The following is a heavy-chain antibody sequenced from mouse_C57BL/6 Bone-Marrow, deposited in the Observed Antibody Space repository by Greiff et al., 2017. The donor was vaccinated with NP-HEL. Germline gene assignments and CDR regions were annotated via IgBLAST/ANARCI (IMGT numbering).Heavy chain of an antibody. CDR1: GYTFTSYW. CDR2: IDPSDSYT. V-gene: IGHV1-50*01. CDR3: ARSPYYGSSPYYFDY. Sequence: QVQLQQPGAELVKPGASVKLSCKASGYTFTSYWMQWVKQRPGQGLEWIGEIDPSDSYTNYNQKFKGKATLTVDTSSSTAYMQLSSLTSEDSAVYYCARSPYYGSSPYYFDYGGQGTTLTVSS. J-gene: IGHJ2*01. D-gene: IGHD1-1*01.